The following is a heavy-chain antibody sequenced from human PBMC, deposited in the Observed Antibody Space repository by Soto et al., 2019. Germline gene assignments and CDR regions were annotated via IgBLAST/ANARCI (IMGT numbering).Heavy chain of an antibody. CDR3: AHSHYYGSGVDAFDI. J-gene: IGHJ3*02. Sequence: QITLKESGPPLVKPTQTLTLTCTFSAFSLSTSGVGVGWIRQPPGKALEWLALIYWDDDKRYSPSLKSRLTITKATAKNQVVLTMTNMDPVDTATYYCAHSHYYGSGVDAFDIWGQGTMVTVSS. CDR2: IYWDDDK. D-gene: IGHD3-10*01. CDR1: AFSLSTSGVG. V-gene: IGHV2-5*02.